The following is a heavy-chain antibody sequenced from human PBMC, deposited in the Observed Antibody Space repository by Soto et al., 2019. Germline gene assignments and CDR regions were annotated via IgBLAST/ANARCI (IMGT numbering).Heavy chain of an antibody. CDR1: GFTSSSYA. Sequence: QVQLVESGGGVVQPGRSLRLSCAASGFTSSSYAMHWVRQAPGKGLEWVAVISYDGSNKYYADSVKGRFTISRDNSKNTLYLQMNSLRAEDTAVYYCARDFTVAGSSPNWGQGTLVTVSS. V-gene: IGHV3-30-3*01. J-gene: IGHJ4*02. CDR3: ARDFTVAGSSPN. CDR2: ISYDGSNK. D-gene: IGHD6-19*01.